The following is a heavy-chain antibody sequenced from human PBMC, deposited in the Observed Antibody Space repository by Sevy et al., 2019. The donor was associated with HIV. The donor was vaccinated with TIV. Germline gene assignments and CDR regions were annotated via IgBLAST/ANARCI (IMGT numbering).Heavy chain of an antibody. Sequence: GESLEISCKGSGYSFTSHWIGWVRHMPGKGLEWMGIIYPDDSASRYSPSFQGQVTFSADKSISTAYLQWSSLKASDTAMYYCATSRSGYFDSSGYYIYWGQGTLVTVSS. CDR1: GYSFTSHW. V-gene: IGHV5-51*01. CDR2: IYPDDSAS. D-gene: IGHD3-22*01. CDR3: ATSRSGYFDSSGYYIY. J-gene: IGHJ4*02.